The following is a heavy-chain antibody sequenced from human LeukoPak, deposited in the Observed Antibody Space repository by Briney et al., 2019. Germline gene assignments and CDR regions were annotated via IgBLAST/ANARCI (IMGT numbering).Heavy chain of an antibody. CDR2: INSDETST. V-gene: IGHV3-74*01. Sequence: PGGSLRLSCAASGFTFRNYWMHWVRQAPGKGLVWVSRINSDETSTTYADSVRGRFTVSRDNAKNTLYLQMNSLRDEDTTVYYCARFNGYYDSFDYWGQGTLVTVSS. J-gene: IGHJ4*02. D-gene: IGHD3-22*01. CDR3: ARFNGYYDSFDY. CDR1: GFTFRNYW.